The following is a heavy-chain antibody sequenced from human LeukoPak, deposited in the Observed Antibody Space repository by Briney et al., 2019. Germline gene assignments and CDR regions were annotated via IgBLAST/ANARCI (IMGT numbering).Heavy chain of an antibody. CDR1: GGSFSGYY. V-gene: IGHV4-34*01. CDR2: INHSGST. J-gene: IGHJ4*02. D-gene: IGHD3-22*01. CDR3: ARVDGGYYFAGIDY. Sequence: PSETLSLTCAVYGGSFSGYYWSWIRQPPGKGLEWIGEINHSGSTNYNPSLKSRVTISVDTSKNQFSLKLSSVTAADTAVYYCARVDGGYYFAGIDYWGQGTLVTVSS.